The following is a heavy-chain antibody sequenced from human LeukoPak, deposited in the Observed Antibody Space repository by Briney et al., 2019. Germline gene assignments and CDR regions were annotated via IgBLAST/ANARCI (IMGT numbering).Heavy chain of an antibody. D-gene: IGHD3-22*01. J-gene: IGHJ4*02. CDR3: AGGSGYVELAYFDY. V-gene: IGHV1-69*13. Sequence: SVKVSCKASGGTFSSYAISWVRQAPGQGLKWMGGIIPIFGTANYAQKFQGRVTITADESTSTAYMELSSLRSEDTAVYYCAGGSGYVELAYFDYWGQGTLVTVSS. CDR1: GGTFSSYA. CDR2: IIPIFGTA.